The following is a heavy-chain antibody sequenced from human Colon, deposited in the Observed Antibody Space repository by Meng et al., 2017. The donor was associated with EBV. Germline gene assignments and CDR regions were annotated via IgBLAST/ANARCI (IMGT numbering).Heavy chain of an antibody. Sequence: QVQLEGCGPGLVKPSQTPSLTCTVSGGSISSGGYYWSWIRQHPGKGLEWIGYIYYSGSTYYNPSLKSRVTISLDTSKKQFSLKVSSVTAADSAVYYCARRGPSGNFSPWSQGAPVTVSS. D-gene: IGHD3-10*01. CDR2: IYYSGST. J-gene: IGHJ5*02. CDR1: GGSISSGGYY. V-gene: IGHV4-31*03. CDR3: ARRGPSGNFSP.